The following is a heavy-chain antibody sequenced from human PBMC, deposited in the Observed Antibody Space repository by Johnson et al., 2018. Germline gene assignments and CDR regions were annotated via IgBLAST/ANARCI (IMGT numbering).Heavy chain of an antibody. CDR1: GFTFSDYA. V-gene: IGHV3-49*03. CDR3: TRDDYGGKDDAFDI. D-gene: IGHD4-23*01. Sequence: VQLVESGGGVVQPGRSLRLSCTASGFTFSDYALSWYRQAPGKGLEWVGFIRPNVYGGTTEYAASVEARFIISRDDSKNIAYLQMNSLKTEDTALYYCTRDDYGGKDDAFDIWGQGKMVTVSS. J-gene: IGHJ3*02. CDR2: IRPNVYGGTT.